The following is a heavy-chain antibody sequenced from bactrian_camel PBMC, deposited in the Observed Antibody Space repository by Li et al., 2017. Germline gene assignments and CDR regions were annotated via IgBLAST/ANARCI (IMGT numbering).Heavy chain of an antibody. D-gene: IGHD6*01. CDR2: INSDDTT. V-gene: IGHV3S53*01. CDR3: AEGRGSRGEHCYSLNY. J-gene: IGHJ4*01. CDR1: GSLDGTNC. Sequence: VQLVESGGGSVQAGGSLRLSCEVSGSLDGTNCIGWFRQYPGKEREGIADINSDDTTTYADSVKGRFTISQDSARNTVYLQMNNLQPEDTATYYCAEGRGSRGEHCYSLNYWGQGTQVTVS.